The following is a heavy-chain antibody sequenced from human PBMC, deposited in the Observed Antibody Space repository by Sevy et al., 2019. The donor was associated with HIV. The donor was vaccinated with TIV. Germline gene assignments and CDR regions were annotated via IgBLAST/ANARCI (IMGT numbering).Heavy chain of an antibody. Sequence: ASVKVSCKASGYTFTSYYMHWVRQAPGQGLEWMGIINPSGGSTSYAQKFQGRVTMTRDTSTSTVYMELSSLRSEDTAVYYCARRATVVTPMGYYYGMDVWGQGTTVTVSS. D-gene: IGHD4-17*01. J-gene: IGHJ6*02. CDR2: INPSGGST. CDR1: GYTFTSYY. CDR3: ARRATVVTPMGYYYGMDV. V-gene: IGHV1-46*01.